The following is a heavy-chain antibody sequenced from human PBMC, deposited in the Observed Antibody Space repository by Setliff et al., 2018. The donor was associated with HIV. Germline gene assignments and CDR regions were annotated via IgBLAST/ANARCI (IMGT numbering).Heavy chain of an antibody. CDR1: GFTFSSYS. CDR3: ARDRDTTIWYFDL. V-gene: IGHV3-48*01. CDR2: ISGNSGAV. Sequence: GGSLRLSCAASGFTFSSYSMNWVRQAPGKGLEWVSFISGNSGAVTYADSVKGRFTISRDNARNSLYLQLNSLRAEDTAVYYCARDRDTTIWYFDLWGRGTLVTVSS. D-gene: IGHD5-12*01. J-gene: IGHJ2*01.